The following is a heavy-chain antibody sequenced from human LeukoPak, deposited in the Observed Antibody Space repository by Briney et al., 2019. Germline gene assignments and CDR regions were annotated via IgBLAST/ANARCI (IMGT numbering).Heavy chain of an antibody. CDR1: GFTFSSYA. Sequence: GGSLRLSCAASGFTFSSYAMHWVRQAPGKGLEWVAVISYDGSNKYYADSVKGRFTISRDNSKNTLYLQMNSLRAEDTAAYYCARERYSSSWYLDYWGQGTLVTVSS. J-gene: IGHJ4*02. CDR3: ARERYSSSWYLDY. V-gene: IGHV3-30-3*01. D-gene: IGHD6-13*01. CDR2: ISYDGSNK.